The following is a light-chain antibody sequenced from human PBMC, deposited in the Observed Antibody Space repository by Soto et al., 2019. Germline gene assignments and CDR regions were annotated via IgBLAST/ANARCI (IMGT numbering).Light chain of an antibody. Sequence: EIVLTQSPGTLSLSPGERATLSCRASQSVSSSYLAWYQQKPGQAPRLVIYGASSRATGIPDRFSGSGSATDFTLTISRLEPEEFAVYYCQQYGRSPLTFGGGTKVEIK. CDR1: QSVSSSY. J-gene: IGKJ4*01. CDR3: QQYGRSPLT. CDR2: GAS. V-gene: IGKV3-20*01.